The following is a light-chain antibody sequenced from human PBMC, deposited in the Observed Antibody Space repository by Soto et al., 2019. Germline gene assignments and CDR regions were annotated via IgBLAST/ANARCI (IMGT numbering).Light chain of an antibody. Sequence: QSALTQPASVSGSPGQSITISCTGTSIDVGAYNYVSWYQQHPGKAPKLMIYEVSNRPSGVSNRFSGSKSGNTASLTISGLQAEDEADYCCSSYSSSITVLFGGGTKLTVL. CDR3: SSYSSSITVL. V-gene: IGLV2-14*01. CDR1: SIDVGAYNY. J-gene: IGLJ2*01. CDR2: EVS.